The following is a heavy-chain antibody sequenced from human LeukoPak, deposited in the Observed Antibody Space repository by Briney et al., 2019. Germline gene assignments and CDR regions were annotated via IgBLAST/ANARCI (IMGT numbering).Heavy chain of an antibody. Sequence: GGSLRVSCAASEFTFSSYWMTWVRQALGKGLEWVANINQDGSDKYYVDSVKGRFTISRDNAKNSLYLQMNSLRAEDTAVYHCAIMNYYASGYYYMDVWGKGTTVTVSS. CDR1: EFTFSSYW. J-gene: IGHJ6*03. CDR2: INQDGSDK. D-gene: IGHD3-10*01. CDR3: AIMNYYASGYYYMDV. V-gene: IGHV3-7*01.